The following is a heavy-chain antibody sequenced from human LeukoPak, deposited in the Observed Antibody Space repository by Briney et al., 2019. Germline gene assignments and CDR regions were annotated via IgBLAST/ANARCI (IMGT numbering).Heavy chain of an antibody. V-gene: IGHV3-20*04. D-gene: IGHD6-13*01. CDR3: AKGNSIAAAGFLDY. J-gene: IGHJ4*02. CDR2: INWNGGST. CDR1: GFTFDDYG. Sequence: GGSLRLSCAASGFTFDDYGMSWVRHAPGKGLEWVSGINWNGGSTGYADSVKGRFTISRDNSKNSLYLQMNNLRAEDTALYYCAKGNSIAAAGFLDYWGQGTLVTVSS.